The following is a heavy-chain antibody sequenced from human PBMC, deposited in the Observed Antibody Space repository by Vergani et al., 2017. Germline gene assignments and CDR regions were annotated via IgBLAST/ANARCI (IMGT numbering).Heavy chain of an antibody. CDR3: AKDAYCTNGVCPLDY. J-gene: IGHJ4*02. D-gene: IGHD2-8*01. CDR1: GGSISSYY. Sequence: QVQLQESGPGLVKPSETLSLTCTVSGGSISSYYWSWIRQPPGKGLEWIGYIYYSGSTNYNPSLKSRVTISVDKSKNQFSLKLSSVTAADTAVYYCAKDAYCTNGVCPLDYWGQGTLVTVSS. V-gene: IGHV4-59*12. CDR2: IYYSGST.